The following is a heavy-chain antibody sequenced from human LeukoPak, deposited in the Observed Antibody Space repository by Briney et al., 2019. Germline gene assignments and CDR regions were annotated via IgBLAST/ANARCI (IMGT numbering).Heavy chain of an antibody. CDR2: IYYSGST. CDR1: GFSISRGFY. Sequence: PSETLSLTCAVSGFSISRGFYWGWVRQPPGEGVGGVGGIYYSGSTYYNPSLKSRVTISVDTSKNQFSLKLSSVTAADTAVYYCARLSYYDFWSGYYGYYFDYWGQGTLVTVSS. V-gene: IGHV4-38-2*01. CDR3: ARLSYYDFWSGYYGYYFDY. J-gene: IGHJ4*02. D-gene: IGHD3-3*01.